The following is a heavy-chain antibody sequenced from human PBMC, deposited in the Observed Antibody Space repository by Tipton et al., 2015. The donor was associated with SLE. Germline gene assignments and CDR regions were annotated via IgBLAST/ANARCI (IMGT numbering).Heavy chain of an antibody. Sequence: TLSLTCGVSGGSLSGYFWSWIRQLPGKGLEWIGSIYRSGSTYNNPSLRSRVTISVDTSKNQFSLKLSSVTAADTTVYYCARHPYVAVAGGFDFWGQGTLVTVSS. D-gene: IGHD6-19*01. CDR3: ARHPYVAVAGGFDF. CDR2: IYRSGST. CDR1: GGSLSGYF. J-gene: IGHJ4*02. V-gene: IGHV4-38-2*01.